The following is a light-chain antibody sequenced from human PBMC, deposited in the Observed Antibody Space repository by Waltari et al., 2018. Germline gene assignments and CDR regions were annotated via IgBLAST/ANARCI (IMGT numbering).Light chain of an antibody. Sequence: DIQMTQSPSTLSASVGHRVTIPCRASQSISSWLAWYQQRPGKAPNLLIYKGSSLESGVPSRFSGSGSGTEFTLTISSLQPDDFATYYCQQYSINPLTFGGGTKLEI. CDR2: KGS. V-gene: IGKV1-5*03. J-gene: IGKJ4*01. CDR3: QQYSINPLT. CDR1: QSISSW.